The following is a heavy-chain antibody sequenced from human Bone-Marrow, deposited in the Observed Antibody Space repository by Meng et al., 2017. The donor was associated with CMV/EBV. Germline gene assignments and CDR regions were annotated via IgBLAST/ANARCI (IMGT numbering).Heavy chain of an antibody. CDR3: ARDLEPTLRYYYYYGMDV. CDR2: IIPIFGTA. J-gene: IGHJ6*02. D-gene: IGHD1-1*01. Sequence: SVKVSCKASGGTFSSFAITWVRQAPGQGLEWMGGIIPIFGTANYAQKFQGRVTMTRDTSISTAYMELSRLRSDDTAVYYCARDLEPTLRYYYYYGMDVWGQGTTVTVSS. CDR1: GGTFSSFA. V-gene: IGHV1-69*05.